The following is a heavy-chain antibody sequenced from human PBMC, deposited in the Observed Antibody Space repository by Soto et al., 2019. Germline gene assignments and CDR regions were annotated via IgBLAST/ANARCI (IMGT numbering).Heavy chain of an antibody. CDR1: GYIFTNYG. CDR2: ISGYNGYP. J-gene: IGHJ4*02. CDR3: ARASAGALYDF. D-gene: IGHD6-13*01. V-gene: IGHV1-18*01. Sequence: ASVTVSCKTSGYIFTNYGVAWVRQAPGQGLELVAWISGYNGYPKHTQKFQGRVTVTTDTTTRTGYMELRNLRSDDTAVYYCARASAGALYDFWGQGTRVTVSS.